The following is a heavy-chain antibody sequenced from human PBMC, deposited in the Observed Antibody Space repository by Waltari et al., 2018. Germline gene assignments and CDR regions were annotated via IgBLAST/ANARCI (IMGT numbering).Heavy chain of an antibody. J-gene: IGHJ5*02. CDR1: GGAISSYY. V-gene: IGHV4-4*07. Sequence: QVQLQESGPGLVKPSETLSLTCTVSGGAISSYYWSWIRQPAGKGLEWIGRIYTSGSNNYNPSLKSRGTMSGDTSKNQFSLQLSSVTAADTAVYYCARVICSSTSCYPYNLFDPWGQGTLVTVSS. CDR3: ARVICSSTSCYPYNLFDP. CDR2: IYTSGSN. D-gene: IGHD2-2*01.